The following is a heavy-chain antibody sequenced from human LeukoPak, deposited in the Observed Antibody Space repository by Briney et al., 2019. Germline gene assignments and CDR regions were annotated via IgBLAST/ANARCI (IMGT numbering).Heavy chain of an antibody. CDR2: IIPMFGTA. CDR1: GDTFSSYA. V-gene: IGHV1-69*05. J-gene: IGHJ5*02. D-gene: IGHD2-21*02. CDR3: ERDTDGDCARGFDP. Sequence: ASVKVSCKASGDTFSSYATSCVRQAPGQGLEWMGGIIPMFGTANYAQKFQGRVTMTRNTSISTAYMELSSLRSVDTAVYYCERDTDGDCARGFDPWGQGTLVTVSS.